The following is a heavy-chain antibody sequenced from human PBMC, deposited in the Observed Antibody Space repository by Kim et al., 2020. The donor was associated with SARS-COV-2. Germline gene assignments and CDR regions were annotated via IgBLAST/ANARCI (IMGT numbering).Heavy chain of an antibody. V-gene: IGHV3-49*02. CDR3: TRGGIVVVTAIDY. J-gene: IGHJ4*02. Sequence: YAASVKGRFTISRDDSKSIAYLQMNSLKTEDTAVYYWTRGGIVVVTAIDYWGQGTLVTVSS. D-gene: IGHD2-21*02.